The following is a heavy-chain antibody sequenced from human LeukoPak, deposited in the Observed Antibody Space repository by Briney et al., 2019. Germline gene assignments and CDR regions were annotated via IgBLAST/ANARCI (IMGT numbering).Heavy chain of an antibody. Sequence: SETLSLTCTVSGGSISSYYWSWIRQPPGKGLELIGYIYYSGSTNYNPSLKSRVTISVDTSKNQFSLKLSSVTAADTAVYYCARGDSSGHYYYYMDVWGKGTTVTVSS. D-gene: IGHD6-19*01. CDR2: IYYSGST. CDR3: ARGDSSGHYYYYMDV. J-gene: IGHJ6*03. CDR1: GGSISSYY. V-gene: IGHV4-59*01.